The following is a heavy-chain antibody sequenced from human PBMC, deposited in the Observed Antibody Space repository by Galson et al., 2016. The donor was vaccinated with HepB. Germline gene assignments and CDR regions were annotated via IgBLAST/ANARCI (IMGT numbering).Heavy chain of an antibody. CDR3: ARDGGSGWFSGYFQH. CDR2: IIPIFRAA. J-gene: IGHJ1*01. D-gene: IGHD6-19*01. Sequence: QSGAEVKKPGSSVKVSCKTSGGDFTNFAISWVRQAPGRGLEWMGGIIPIFRAANYAQKFQDRVTITADESTSTASMELSSLTSEDTAVYYCARDGGSGWFSGYFQHWGRGTLVTVSS. V-gene: IGHV1-69*01. CDR1: GGDFTNFA.